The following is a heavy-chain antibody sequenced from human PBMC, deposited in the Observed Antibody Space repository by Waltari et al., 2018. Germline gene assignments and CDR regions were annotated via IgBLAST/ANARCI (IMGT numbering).Heavy chain of an antibody. CDR3: ARDSSSWYERDY. CDR1: GFHFSSYA. Sequence: EVQLLESGGGLVQPGGSLRLSCAASGFHFSSYAISWVRQAPGKGLEWVSSISVSGGSTYYADSVKGRFTISRDNSKNTLYLQMNSLRAEDTAVYYCARDSSSWYERDYWGQGTLVTVSS. V-gene: IGHV3-23*01. CDR2: ISVSGGST. D-gene: IGHD6-13*01. J-gene: IGHJ4*02.